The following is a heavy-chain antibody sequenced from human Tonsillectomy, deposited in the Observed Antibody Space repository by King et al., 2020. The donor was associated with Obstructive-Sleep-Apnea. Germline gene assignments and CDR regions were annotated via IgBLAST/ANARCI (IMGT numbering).Heavy chain of an antibody. V-gene: IGHV3-30*04. Sequence: VQLVESGGGVVQPGRSLRLSCAASGFTFSSYAMHWVRQAPGKGLEWVAVISYDGGNKYYGDSVKGRFTISRDNSKNTLYLQMNSLRAEDTAVYYCARDQAPLCGFGELYSWFDPWGQGTLVTVSS. CDR3: ARDQAPLCGFGELYSWFDP. J-gene: IGHJ5*02. D-gene: IGHD3-10*01. CDR2: ISYDGGNK. CDR1: GFTFSSYA.